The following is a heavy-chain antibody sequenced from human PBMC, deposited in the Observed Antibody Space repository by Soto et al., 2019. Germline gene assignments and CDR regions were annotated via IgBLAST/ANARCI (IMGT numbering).Heavy chain of an antibody. D-gene: IGHD3-10*01. CDR1: GYTLTELS. CDR2: FDPEDGET. V-gene: IGHV1-24*01. CDR3: ATVYGSGSYYNDYYYYGMDV. Sequence: ASVKVSCTVSGYTLTELSMHWVRQAPGKGLEWLGGFDPEDGETIYAQKFQGRVTMTEDTSTDTAYMELSSLRSEDTAVYYCATVYGSGSYYNDYYYYGMDVWGQGTTVTVSS. J-gene: IGHJ6*02.